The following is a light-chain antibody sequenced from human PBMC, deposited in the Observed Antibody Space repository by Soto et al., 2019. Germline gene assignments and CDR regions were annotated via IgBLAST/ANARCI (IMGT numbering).Light chain of an antibody. CDR3: SSYAGSRYV. Sequence: SVLTQPPSASGSPGQSVTISCTGTSSDVGGYNYVSWYQQHPGKAPKLMIYEVTKRPSGVPDRFSGSKSGNTASLTVSGLQDEDDADYYCSSYAGSRYVFGTGTKVTAL. J-gene: IGLJ1*01. V-gene: IGLV2-8*01. CDR1: SSDVGGYNY. CDR2: EVT.